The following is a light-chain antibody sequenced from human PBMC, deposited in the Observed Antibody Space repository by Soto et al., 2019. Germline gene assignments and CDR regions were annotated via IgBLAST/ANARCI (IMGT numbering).Light chain of an antibody. J-gene: IGKJ4*01. CDR3: QHFT. Sequence: DIQMTQSPSSLSASVGDRVAITCQASQGISNYLSWYQQKPGKAPQLLIYGASNLATGVPSRFSGSGSGTDFTFTISSLQPEDVATYYCQHFTFGGGTKVEIK. CDR2: GAS. CDR1: QGISNY. V-gene: IGKV1-33*01.